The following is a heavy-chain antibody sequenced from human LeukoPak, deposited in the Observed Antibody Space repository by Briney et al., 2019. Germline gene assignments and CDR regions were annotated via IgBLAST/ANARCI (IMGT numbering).Heavy chain of an antibody. D-gene: IGHD3-10*01. CDR1: GFTFSRYA. CDR3: AKDRYGSGSYYNPFDC. CDR2: IGPSGSTP. Sequence: PGGSLRLSCAASGFTFSRYAMTWARQAPGKGLEWVSGIGPSGSTPYYADSVKGRFTISRDNSKNTLYLQMDSLRAEDTAIYFCAKDRYGSGSYYNPFDCWGQGTLVTVSS. J-gene: IGHJ4*02. V-gene: IGHV3-23*01.